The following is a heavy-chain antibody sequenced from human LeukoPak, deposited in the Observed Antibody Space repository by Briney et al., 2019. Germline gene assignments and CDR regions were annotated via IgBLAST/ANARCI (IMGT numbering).Heavy chain of an antibody. CDR3: ARGYCSSTSCYRGVY. Sequence: SETLSLTCAVYGGSFSGYYWSWIRQPPGKGLEWIGEINHSGSTNYNPSLKSRVTISVDTFKNQFSLKLSSVTAADTAVYYCARGYCSSTSCYRGVYWGQGTLVTVSS. D-gene: IGHD2-2*02. J-gene: IGHJ4*02. CDR1: GGSFSGYY. CDR2: INHSGST. V-gene: IGHV4-34*01.